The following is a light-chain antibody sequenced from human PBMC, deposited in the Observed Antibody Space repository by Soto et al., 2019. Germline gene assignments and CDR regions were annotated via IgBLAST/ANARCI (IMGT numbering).Light chain of an antibody. J-gene: IGLJ1*01. CDR1: SSDIGAYNY. CDR3: SSYTSRITLV. V-gene: IGLV2-14*01. CDR2: EVN. Sequence: QSALTRPASVSGSPGQSITVSCTGTSSDIGAYNYVSWFQQLPGKAPKLMIYEVNDRPSGISNRFSGSKSGNTASLTISGLQPEDEADYYCSSYTSRITLVFGTGTKLTVL.